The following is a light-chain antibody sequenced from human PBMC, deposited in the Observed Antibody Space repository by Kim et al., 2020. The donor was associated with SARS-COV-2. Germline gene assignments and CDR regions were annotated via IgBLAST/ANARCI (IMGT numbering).Light chain of an antibody. J-gene: IGLJ1*01. V-gene: IGLV2-11*01. CDR1: SRDVGGYNY. CDR3: CSYAGSYTFV. CDR2: DVS. Sequence: GQSVTISCTGTSRDVGGYNYGSWYQQHPGKAPKLMIYDVSKRPSGVPDRFSGSKSGNTASLTISGLQAEDEADYYCCSYAGSYTFVFGTGTKVTVL.